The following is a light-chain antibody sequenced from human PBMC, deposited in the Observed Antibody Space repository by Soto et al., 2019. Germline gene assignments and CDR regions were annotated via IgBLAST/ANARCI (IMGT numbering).Light chain of an antibody. CDR2: GAS. J-gene: IGKJ1*01. Sequence: EIVLTQSPGTLSLSPGERATLSCRASQSVSSSYLAWYQQKPGQAPRLLIYGASSRATGIPDRFSGSGSGTDFPLTISRLEPDDVAVYYCQQYGSSPWTFGQGTKVEIK. V-gene: IGKV3-20*01. CDR1: QSVSSSY. CDR3: QQYGSSPWT.